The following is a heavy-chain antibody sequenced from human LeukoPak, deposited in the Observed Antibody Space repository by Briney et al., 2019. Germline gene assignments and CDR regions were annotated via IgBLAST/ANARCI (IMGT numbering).Heavy chain of an antibody. CDR3: ARRGGLYGSGSYRFDP. J-gene: IGHJ5*02. V-gene: IGHV5-51*01. Sequence: GESLKISCRGSAYSFTTYWIGWVRRMPRKELEWMGIIYPGDSDTRYSPSFQGQVTISADKSISTAYLQWSSLKAADTAMYYCARRGGLYGSGSYRFDPWGQGTLVTVSS. D-gene: IGHD3-10*01. CDR1: AYSFTTYW. CDR2: IYPGDSDT.